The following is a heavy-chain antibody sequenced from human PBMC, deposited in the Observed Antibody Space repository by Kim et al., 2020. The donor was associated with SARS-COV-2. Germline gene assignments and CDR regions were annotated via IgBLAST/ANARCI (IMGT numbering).Heavy chain of an antibody. Sequence: GGSLRLSCAASGFTFSSYGMHWVRQAPGKGLEWVAVIWFVGSKRYFADSVKGRFAISRANSKNTLYLQMNSLRAEDTAVYYCAKEGPEELGESLYYLDNWGQGTLVTVSS. D-gene: IGHD3-10*01. J-gene: IGHJ4*02. V-gene: IGHV3-33*06. CDR1: GFTFSSYG. CDR2: IWFVGSKR. CDR3: AKEGPEELGESLYYLDN.